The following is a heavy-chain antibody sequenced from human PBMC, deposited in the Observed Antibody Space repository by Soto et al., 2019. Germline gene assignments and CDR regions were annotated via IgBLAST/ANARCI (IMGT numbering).Heavy chain of an antibody. CDR2: IVVGNGNT. CDR3: ARDAARGYNWFDP. V-gene: IGHV1-58*01. J-gene: IGHJ5*02. CDR1: GFTFSRSA. D-gene: IGHD6-6*01. Sequence: SVKVSCKASGFTFSRSAVQWVRQARGQRLEWIGWIVVGNGNTNYAQKFQERVTITRDMSTSTAYMELSRLRSEDTAVYYCARDAARGYNWFDPWGQGTLVTVSS.